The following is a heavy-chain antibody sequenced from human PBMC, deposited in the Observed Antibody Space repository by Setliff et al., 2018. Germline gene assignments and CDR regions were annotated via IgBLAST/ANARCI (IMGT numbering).Heavy chain of an antibody. CDR3: ARDRGIAARRDYYYYMDV. V-gene: IGHV1-2*02. D-gene: IGHD6-6*01. CDR2: INPGSGAT. Sequence: ASVKVSCKASGYTFTAYYMHWVRQAPGQGLEWMGWINPGSGATNLAQRFQGRVTMTRDTSISTAYMELSSLRSEDTAVYYCARDRGIAARRDYYYYMDVWGKGTTVTVSS. J-gene: IGHJ6*03. CDR1: GYTFTAYY.